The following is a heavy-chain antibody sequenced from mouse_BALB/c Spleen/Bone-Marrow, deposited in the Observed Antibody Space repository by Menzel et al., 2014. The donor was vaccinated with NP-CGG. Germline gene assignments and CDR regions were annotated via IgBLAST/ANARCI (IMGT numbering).Heavy chain of an antibody. CDR2: INSDGGST. J-gene: IGHJ3*01. CDR3: ARHGGYDPFAY. V-gene: IGHV5-2*01. Sequence: EVNVVESGGGLVQPGESLKLSCESNEYEFPSHDMSWVRKTLEKRLELVAAINSDGGSTYHPDTMERRFIISRDNTKKTLYLQMSSLRSEDTALYYCARHGGYDPFAYWGQGTLVTVSA. CDR1: EYEFPSHD. D-gene: IGHD2-2*01.